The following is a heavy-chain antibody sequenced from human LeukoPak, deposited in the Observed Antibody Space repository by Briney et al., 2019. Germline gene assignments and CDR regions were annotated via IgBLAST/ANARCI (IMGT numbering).Heavy chain of an antibody. J-gene: IGHJ4*02. CDR1: GFSFSSYS. V-gene: IGHV3-21*01. CDR3: ARDLPAAVD. CDR2: ISRSSSDI. Sequence: GGSLRLSCAASGFSFSSYSMSWVRQAPGKGLKWVSFISRSSSDIYHADSVKGRFTISRDNAKNSLYLQMNSLRAEDTAVYYCARDLPAAVDWGQGTLVTVSS. D-gene: IGHD2-2*01.